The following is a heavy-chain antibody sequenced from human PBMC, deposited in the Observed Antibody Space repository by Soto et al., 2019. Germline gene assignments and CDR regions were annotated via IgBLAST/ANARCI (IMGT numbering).Heavy chain of an antibody. V-gene: IGHV3-23*01. D-gene: IGHD6-13*01. J-gene: IGHJ4*02. CDR2: ISAGGGST. CDR1: GFTVSSYA. Sequence: PGESLKISCAASGFTVSSYAISWVRQAPGKGLEWVSTISAGGGSTYYADPVKGRFTISRDNSKNTLYLQMNSLRAEDTAVYYRAKEPTSSSWLSFGYWGQGTLVTVSS. CDR3: AKEPTSSSWLSFGY.